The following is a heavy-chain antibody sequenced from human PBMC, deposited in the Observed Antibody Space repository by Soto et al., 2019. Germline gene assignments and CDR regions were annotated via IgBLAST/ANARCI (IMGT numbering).Heavy chain of an antibody. CDR2: IGTAGDT. J-gene: IGHJ6*02. D-gene: IGHD4-17*01. CDR1: GFTFSSYD. CDR3: ARQMTTVTTDYYGMDV. Sequence: PGGSLRLSCAASGFTFSSYDMHWVRQATGKGLEWVSAIGTAGDTYYPGSVKGRFTISRENAKNSLYLQMNSLRAGDTAVYYCARQMTTVTTDYYGMDVWGQGTTVTVSS. V-gene: IGHV3-13*01.